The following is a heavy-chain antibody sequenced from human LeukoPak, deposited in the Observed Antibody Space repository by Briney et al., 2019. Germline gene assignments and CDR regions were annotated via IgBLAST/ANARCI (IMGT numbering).Heavy chain of an antibody. CDR3: ARSLDGN. CDR1: XFTXSXNY. V-gene: IGHV3-53*01. J-gene: IGHJ4*02. CDR2: IYSGGST. Sequence: GSXXLXCXAXXFTXSXNYXSWVRQAPGKGLEWVSVIYSGGSTYYADSVKGRFTISRDNSKNTLYLQMNSLRAEDTAVYYCARSLDGNWGQGTLVTVSS. D-gene: IGHD1-1*01.